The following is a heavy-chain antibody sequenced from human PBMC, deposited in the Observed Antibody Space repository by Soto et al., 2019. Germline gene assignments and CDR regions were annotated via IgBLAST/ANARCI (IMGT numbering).Heavy chain of an antibody. Sequence: QVQLQESGPGLVKPSETLSLTCTVAGGSISSYYWSWIRQPPGQGLEWIGYIYYSGSTNYNPSLKSRVTISVDMYKNQFSLKLNSVTAADTAVYYCARDEGSSGWYIHWGQGTLVTVSS. CDR2: IYYSGST. CDR3: ARDEGSSGWYIH. CDR1: GGSISSYY. D-gene: IGHD6-19*01. J-gene: IGHJ4*02. V-gene: IGHV4-59*01.